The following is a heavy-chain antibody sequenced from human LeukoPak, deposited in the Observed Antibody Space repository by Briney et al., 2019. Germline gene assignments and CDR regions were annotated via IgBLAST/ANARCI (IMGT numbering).Heavy chain of an antibody. CDR1: GSISSGNW. J-gene: IGHJ4*02. CDR3: VRYFDY. Sequence: GSISSGNWWSWVRQSPGKGLEWVSYISSSGSTIYYADSVKGRFTISRDNAKNSLYLQMNSLRDEDTAVYYCVRYFDYWGQGTLVTVSS. V-gene: IGHV3-48*02. CDR2: ISSSGSTI.